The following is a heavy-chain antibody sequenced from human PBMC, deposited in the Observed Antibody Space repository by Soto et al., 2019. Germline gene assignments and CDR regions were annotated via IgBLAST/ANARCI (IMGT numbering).Heavy chain of an antibody. CDR3: ASDRAYYYDSRGYAPWDY. D-gene: IGHD3-22*01. Sequence: GGALRLSCAASGFTFSRYAMHWVRQAPGNGLGWVAVVSYDGSNTYSAASVKGRFTISRDNSKNTLYLQMNSLRAEDTAVYYCASDRAYYYDSRGYAPWDYWGQGTLVTVSS. J-gene: IGHJ4*02. CDR1: GFTFSRYA. V-gene: IGHV3-30-3*01. CDR2: VSYDGSNT.